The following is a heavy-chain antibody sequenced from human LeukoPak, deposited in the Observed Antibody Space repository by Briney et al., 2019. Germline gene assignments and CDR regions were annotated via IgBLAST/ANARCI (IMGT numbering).Heavy chain of an antibody. Sequence: GESLKISCQGSGYSFASYWIALVRQMPGKGLEWMGVIYPSDSHTTYRPSFQGQVTISADKSINTAYQQWNSLQASDTAIYYCARVVGAARFDDWRQGTLVTVAS. D-gene: IGHD2-2*01. CDR1: GYSFASYW. V-gene: IGHV5-51*01. CDR2: IYPSDSHT. J-gene: IGHJ4*02. CDR3: ARVVGAARFDD.